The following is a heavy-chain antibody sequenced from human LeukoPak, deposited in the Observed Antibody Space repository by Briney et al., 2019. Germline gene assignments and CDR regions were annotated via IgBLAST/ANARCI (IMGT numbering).Heavy chain of an antibody. D-gene: IGHD3-10*01. CDR3: ARLFVYGSGAEAFDY. CDR2: INEDGSEK. CDR1: AFTFSRYW. J-gene: IGHJ4*02. V-gene: IGHV3-7*01. Sequence: GGSLRLSCAASAFTFSRYWTTWVRQAPGKGLKWVANINEDGSEKYYLDSVRGRFTISRDNAKNSLYLQMDSLRAEDTAVYYCARLFVYGSGAEAFDYWGQGALVTVSS.